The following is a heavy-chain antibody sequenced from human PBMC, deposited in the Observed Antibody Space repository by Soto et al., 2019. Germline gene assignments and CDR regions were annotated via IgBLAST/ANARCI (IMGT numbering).Heavy chain of an antibody. J-gene: IGHJ3*02. D-gene: IGHD1-26*01. V-gene: IGHV3-30*03. Sequence: QVQLVEPGGGVVQPGRSLRLSCAASGFTFSSYGMHWVRQAPGKGLEWVAVISYDGSNKYYADSVKGRFTISRDNSKNTLYLQMNSLRAEDTAVYYCAVGATTGAFDIWGQGTMVTVSS. CDR1: GFTFSSYG. CDR3: AVGATTGAFDI. CDR2: ISYDGSNK.